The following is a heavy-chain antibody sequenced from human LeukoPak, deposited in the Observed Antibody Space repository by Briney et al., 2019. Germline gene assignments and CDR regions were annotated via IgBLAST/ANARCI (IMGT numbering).Heavy chain of an antibody. CDR2: IDPRDSDT. CDR3: ARRLTYDSRAYYCLDY. J-gene: IGHJ4*02. V-gene: IGHV5-10-1*04. Sequence: GESLKISCKGSGYSFTSYWITWVRQMPGKGLEWMGRIDPRDSDTNYSPSFQGQVTISADKSISTAYLQWSSLKASDTAMYYCARRLTYDSRAYYCLDYWGQGTLVTVSS. D-gene: IGHD3-22*01. CDR1: GYSFTSYW.